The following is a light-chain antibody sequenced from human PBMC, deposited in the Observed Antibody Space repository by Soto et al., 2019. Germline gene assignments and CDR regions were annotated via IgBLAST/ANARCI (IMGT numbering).Light chain of an antibody. J-gene: IGKJ2*01. Sequence: DLQMTQSPSTLSASVGDRVTITCRASQGISSYLAWYQQKPGKAPKLLIYAASTLQSGVPSRFSGSGSGTEFTLTISSLQPEDFATYYCQQLNSYPRTFGQGTKLEIK. CDR3: QQLNSYPRT. CDR1: QGISSY. V-gene: IGKV1-9*01. CDR2: AAS.